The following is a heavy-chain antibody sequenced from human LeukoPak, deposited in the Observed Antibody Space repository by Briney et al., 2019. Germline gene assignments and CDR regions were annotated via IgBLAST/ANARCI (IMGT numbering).Heavy chain of an antibody. CDR1: GFTFSSYG. Sequence: GGSLRLSCAASGFTFSSYGMHWVRQAPGKGLEWVAVKSYDGSNKYYADSVKGRFTISRDNSKNTLYLQMNSLRAEDTAVYYCAKKPLWFGGYYGMDVWGQGTTVTVSS. J-gene: IGHJ6*02. CDR3: AKKPLWFGGYYGMDV. D-gene: IGHD3-10*01. V-gene: IGHV3-30*18. CDR2: KSYDGSNK.